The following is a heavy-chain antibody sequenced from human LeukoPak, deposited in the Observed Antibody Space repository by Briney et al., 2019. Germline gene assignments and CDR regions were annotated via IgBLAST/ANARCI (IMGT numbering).Heavy chain of an antibody. CDR2: IIPIFGTA. V-gene: IGHV1-69*05. CDR1: GGTFSSYA. D-gene: IGHD6-13*01. Sequence: SVKVSCKASGGTFSSYAISWVRQAPGQGLEWMGGIIPIFGTANYAQKFQGRVTITTDESTRTAYMELSSLRSEDTAVYYCARDLTAADYYYMDVWGKGTTVTVSS. CDR3: ARDLTAADYYYMDV. J-gene: IGHJ6*03.